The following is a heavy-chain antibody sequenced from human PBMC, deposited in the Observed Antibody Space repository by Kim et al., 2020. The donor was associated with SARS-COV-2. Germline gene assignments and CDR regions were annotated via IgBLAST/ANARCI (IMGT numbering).Heavy chain of an antibody. Sequence: GGSLRLSCAASGFTFDDYAMHWVRQAPGKGLEWVSGISWNSGSIGYADSVKGRFTISRDNAKNSLYLQMNSLRAEDTALYYCAKGGMDSISGGYYGMDVWGQGTTVTVSS. V-gene: IGHV3-9*01. D-gene: IGHD3-10*01. CDR2: ISWNSGSI. J-gene: IGHJ6*02. CDR1: GFTFDDYA. CDR3: AKGGMDSISGGYYGMDV.